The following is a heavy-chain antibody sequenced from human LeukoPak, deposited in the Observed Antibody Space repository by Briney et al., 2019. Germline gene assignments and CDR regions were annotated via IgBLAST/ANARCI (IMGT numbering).Heavy chain of an antibody. Sequence: SETLSLTCTVSGGSISSYYWSWIRQPPGKGLEWIGYIYYSGSTNYNPSLKSRVTISVDTSKNQFSLRLSSVTAADTAVYYCARLPTVTFFDYWGQGILVTVSS. CDR2: IYYSGST. CDR3: ARLPTVTFFDY. J-gene: IGHJ4*02. D-gene: IGHD4-17*01. V-gene: IGHV4-59*08. CDR1: GGSISSYY.